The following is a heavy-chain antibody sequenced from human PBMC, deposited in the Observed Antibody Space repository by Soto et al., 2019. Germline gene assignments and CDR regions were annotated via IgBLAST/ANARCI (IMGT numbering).Heavy chain of an antibody. CDR1: GGTFSSYA. CDR2: INASNGNT. V-gene: IGHV1-3*01. D-gene: IGHD5-12*01. J-gene: IGHJ5*02. CDR3: ARARGYSFGLPQNWFDP. Sequence: ASVKVSCKASGGTFSSYAMHWVRQAPGQRLEWMGWINASNGNTKYSQNFQGRVTMTRDTSTSTAYMELTSLRIEDTAVYYCARARGYSFGLPQNWFDPWGQGTPVTVSS.